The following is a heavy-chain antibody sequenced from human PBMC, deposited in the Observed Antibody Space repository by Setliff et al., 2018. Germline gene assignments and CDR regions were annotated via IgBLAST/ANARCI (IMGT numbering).Heavy chain of an antibody. V-gene: IGHV1-18*01. CDR2: ISAYIGNT. Sequence: ASVKVSCKVSGYTFTVYTMNWVRQAPGQGLEWMGWISAYIGNTNYAQKLQGRVTMTTDTSTSTAYMELRSLRSEDTAVYYCAASYSGSYYGYWGQGTLVTVSS. D-gene: IGHD1-26*01. CDR1: GYTFTVYT. CDR3: AASYSGSYYGY. J-gene: IGHJ4*02.